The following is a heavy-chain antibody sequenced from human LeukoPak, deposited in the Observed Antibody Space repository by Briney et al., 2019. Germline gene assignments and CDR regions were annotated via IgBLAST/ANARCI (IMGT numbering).Heavy chain of an antibody. D-gene: IGHD3-3*01. J-gene: IGHJ4*02. V-gene: IGHV3-23*01. CDR2: ISGSGGST. CDR3: AKDYDFWSGYPDY. Sequence: GGSLRLSCAASGFTFSSYAMSWVRQAPGKGLEWVSAISGSGGSTYYADSVKGRFTISRDNAKNSLYLQMNSLRAEDTALYYCAKDYDFWSGYPDYWGQGTLVTVSS. CDR1: GFTFSSYA.